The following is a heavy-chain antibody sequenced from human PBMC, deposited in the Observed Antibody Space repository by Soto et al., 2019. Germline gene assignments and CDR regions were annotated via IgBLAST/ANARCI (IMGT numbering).Heavy chain of an antibody. J-gene: IGHJ4*02. CDR2: VRSKSNNYAT. V-gene: IGHV3-73*01. Sequence: DVQVVQSGGGLVQPGGSLKLSCAASEFAFNDSAMHWVRQASGKGLEWVARVRSKSNNYATAYPASVKGRFIVSRDDSMGTTSLQMNSLKPEDTAIYYCTNNFVWGQGVLVTVS. CDR1: EFAFNDSA. D-gene: IGHD2-15*01. CDR3: TNNFV.